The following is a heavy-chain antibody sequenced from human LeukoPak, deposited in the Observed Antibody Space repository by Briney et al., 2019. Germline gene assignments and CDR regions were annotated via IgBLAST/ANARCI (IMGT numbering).Heavy chain of an antibody. V-gene: IGHV1-69*13. CDR3: ARSVNTAMVRGTNSGLDWFDP. J-gene: IGHJ5*02. Sequence: SVKVSCKASRGTVSSYAISWLRQAPGQGLEWMGGIIPIFGTANYAQKFQGRVTITADESTSTAYMELSSLRSEDTAVYYCARSVNTAMVRGTNSGLDWFDPWGQGTLVTVSS. D-gene: IGHD5-18*01. CDR2: IIPIFGTA. CDR1: RGTVSSYA.